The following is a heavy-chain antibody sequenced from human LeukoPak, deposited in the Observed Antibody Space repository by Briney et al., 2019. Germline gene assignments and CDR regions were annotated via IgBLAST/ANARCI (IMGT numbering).Heavy chain of an antibody. CDR3: ARRRDGDYSTAYFDL. CDR1: GGSISSYY. CDR2: INHGGST. Sequence: PSETLSLTCTVSGGSISSYYWSWIRQPPGKGLEWIGEINHGGSTSYIPSLKGRVTISVDTSKNQFSLRLSSVTAADTALYYCARRRDGDYSTAYFDLWGRGTLVTVSS. D-gene: IGHD4-17*01. V-gene: IGHV4-34*01. J-gene: IGHJ2*01.